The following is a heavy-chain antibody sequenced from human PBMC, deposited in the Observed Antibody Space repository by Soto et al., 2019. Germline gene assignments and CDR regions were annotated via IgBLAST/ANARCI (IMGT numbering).Heavy chain of an antibody. CDR2: ISYDGSNK. Sequence: GGSLRLSCAASGFTFSSYGMHWVRQAPGKGLEWVAVISYDGSNKYYADSVKGRFTISRDNSKNTLYLQMNSLRAEDTAVYYCAKDNLRIVATITDTRAATTLNLPGGYYYGMDVWGQGTTVTVSS. J-gene: IGHJ6*02. V-gene: IGHV3-30*18. D-gene: IGHD5-12*01. CDR1: GFTFSSYG. CDR3: AKDNLRIVATITDTRAATTLNLPGGYYYGMDV.